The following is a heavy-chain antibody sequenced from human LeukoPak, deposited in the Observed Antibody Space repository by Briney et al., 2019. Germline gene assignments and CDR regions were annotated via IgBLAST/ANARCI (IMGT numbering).Heavy chain of an antibody. CDR3: ARDLTRTVTTLYYFDY. V-gene: IGHV3-21*01. CDR2: ISSSSSYI. J-gene: IGHJ4*02. Sequence: GGSLRLSCAASGFTFSSYSMNWVRQAPGKGLEWVPSISSSSSYIYYADSVKGRFTISRDNAKNSLYLQMNSLRAEDTAVYYCARDLTRTVTTLYYFDYWGQGTLVTVSS. D-gene: IGHD4-17*01. CDR1: GFTFSSYS.